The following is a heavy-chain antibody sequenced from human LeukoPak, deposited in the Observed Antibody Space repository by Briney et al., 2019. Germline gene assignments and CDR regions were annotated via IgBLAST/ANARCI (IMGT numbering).Heavy chain of an antibody. CDR1: GFTFSDYY. CDR3: ARLFTSGWYNWFDP. D-gene: IGHD6-19*01. V-gene: IGHV3-11*06. CDR2: ISTSSSYI. J-gene: IGHJ5*02. Sequence: GGSLRLSCAASGFTFSDYYMSWIRQAPGKGLEWVSSISTSSSYIYYADSVKGRFTISRDNANNSLYLQMNSLSAEDTAVYYCARLFTSGWYNWFDPWGQGTLVTVSS.